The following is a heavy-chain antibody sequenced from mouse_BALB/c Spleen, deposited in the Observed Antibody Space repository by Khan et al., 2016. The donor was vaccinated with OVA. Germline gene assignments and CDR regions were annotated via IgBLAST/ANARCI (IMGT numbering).Heavy chain of an antibody. J-gene: IGHJ2*01. CDR2: IHPGTDNT. Sequence: QVQLQQSGAELVRPGASVKLSCKTSGYTFTSYWIHWVKQRFGQGLEWIARIHPGTDNTYYNEKFKDKATLTADKSSSTAYMQLSSLKSEDSDVYFCARERDLYHFDQWGQGTTLTVSS. CDR1: GYTFTSYW. V-gene: IGHV1S132*01. CDR3: ARERDLYHFDQ.